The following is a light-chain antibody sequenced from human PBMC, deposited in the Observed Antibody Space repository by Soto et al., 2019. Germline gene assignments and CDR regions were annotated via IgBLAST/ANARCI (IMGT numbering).Light chain of an antibody. CDR2: GAS. J-gene: IGKJ1*01. CDR1: QSVSSD. V-gene: IGKV3-15*01. CDR3: QQYGHSPKT. Sequence: EIVMTQSPTTLSVSPGESVTLSCRASQSVSSDLAWYQQIPGQAPRLLIYGASTRATGIPARFSGSGSATEFTLTISSLQSEDFAVYYCQQYGHSPKTFGQGTRVEIK.